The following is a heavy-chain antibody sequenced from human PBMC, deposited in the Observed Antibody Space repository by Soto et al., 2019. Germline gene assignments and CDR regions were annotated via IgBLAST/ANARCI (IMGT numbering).Heavy chain of an antibody. D-gene: IGHD5-18*01. V-gene: IGHV4-30-4*01. CDR2: IYYSGST. CDR3: ARRGYTYGNNWFDP. Sequence: SETLSLTCTVSGGSISSGDYYWSWIRQPPGKGLEWIGYIYYSGSTYYNPSLKSRVTISVDKSKNQFSLNLSSVTAADTAVYYCARRGYTYGNNWFDPWGQGTLVTGSS. CDR1: GGSISSGDYY. J-gene: IGHJ5*02.